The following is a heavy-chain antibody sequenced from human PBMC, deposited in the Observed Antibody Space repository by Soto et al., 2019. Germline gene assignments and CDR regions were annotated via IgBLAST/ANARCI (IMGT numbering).Heavy chain of an antibody. V-gene: IGHV3-30*18. CDR3: AKDVGRSDYYYYGMDV. Sequence: GSLRLSCAASGFTFSSYGMHWVRQAPGKGLEWVAVISYDGSNKYYADSVKGRFTISRDNSKNTLYLQMNSLRAEDTAVYYCAKDVGRSDYYYYGMDVWGQGTTVTVS. CDR1: GFTFSSYG. D-gene: IGHD1-26*01. J-gene: IGHJ6*02. CDR2: ISYDGSNK.